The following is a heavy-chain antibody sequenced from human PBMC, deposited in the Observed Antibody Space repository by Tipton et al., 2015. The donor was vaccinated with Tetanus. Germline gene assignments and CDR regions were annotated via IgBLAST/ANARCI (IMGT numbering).Heavy chain of an antibody. Sequence: QLVQSGAEVKKPGESLKISCKASGYIFTNYWIAWVRQMPGKGLEYMGIIFPSDSETRYNPTFRGQVTMSVDKATNTAYLQWSSLKASDTAVYYCARRGLGAAFESWGQGTLLTVSA. V-gene: IGHV5-51*01. CDR3: ARRGLGAAFES. D-gene: IGHD6-13*01. J-gene: IGHJ5*01. CDR1: GYIFTNYW. CDR2: IFPSDSET.